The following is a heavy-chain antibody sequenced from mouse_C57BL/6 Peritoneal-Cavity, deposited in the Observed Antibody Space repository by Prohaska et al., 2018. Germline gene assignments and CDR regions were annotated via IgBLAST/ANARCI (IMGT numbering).Heavy chain of an antibody. CDR2: IHPSDSDT. D-gene: IGHD1-1*01. J-gene: IGHJ4*01. CDR3: AASITTVVAYYAMDY. V-gene: IGHV1-74*01. CDR1: GYTFTSYW. Sequence: QVQLQQPGAELVKPGASVKVSCKASGYTFTSYWMHWVKQRPGQGLEWIGRIHPSDSDTNYNQKFKGRATVTVDRSSSTAYMQLSSLTSEDSAVYYCAASITTVVAYYAMDYWGQGTSVTVSS.